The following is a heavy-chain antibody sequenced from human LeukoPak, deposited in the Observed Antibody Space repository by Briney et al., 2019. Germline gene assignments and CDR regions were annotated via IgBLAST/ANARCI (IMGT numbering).Heavy chain of an antibody. D-gene: IGHD3-22*01. V-gene: IGHV4-59*01. CDR3: ARARSYYAYYYMDV. CDR2: IYHSGST. Sequence: SETLSLTCTVSGGSISSYYWGWIRQPPGKRLEWIGYIYHSGSTNYNPSLKSRVTISVDTSKNQFSLKLRSVTAADTAVYYCARARSYYAYYYMDVWGKGTTVTISS. CDR1: GGSISSYY. J-gene: IGHJ6*03.